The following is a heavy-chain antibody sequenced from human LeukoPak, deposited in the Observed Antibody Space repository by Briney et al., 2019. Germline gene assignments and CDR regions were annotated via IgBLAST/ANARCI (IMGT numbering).Heavy chain of an antibody. D-gene: IGHD5-18*01. Sequence: SETLSPTCTVSGDSISSGDYYWSWIRQPAGKGLEWIGSISYSGSTNYNPSLESRVTISVDTSKNQISLKLSSVTAADTTVYYCARAPERWYSYGSYTYYYMDVWGKGTTVTVSS. J-gene: IGHJ6*03. CDR3: ARAPERWYSYGSYTYYYMDV. CDR2: ISYSGST. V-gene: IGHV4-61*10. CDR1: GDSISSGDYY.